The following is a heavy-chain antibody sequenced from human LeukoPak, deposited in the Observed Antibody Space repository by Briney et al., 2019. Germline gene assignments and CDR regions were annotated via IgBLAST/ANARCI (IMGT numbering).Heavy chain of an antibody. CDR2: IYTADSET. CDR1: GSTFTTYR. J-gene: IGHJ4*02. V-gene: IGHV5-51*01. Sequence: GESLKISCQGSGSTFTTYRIAWVRQMSGKGLEWIGVIYTADSETTYSPSLQGHVTISADTSTNPAFLEWSTLRASDTATYYCALVPRLGSRSWSYCFDSWGQGTLVTVSS. CDR3: ALVPRLGSRSWSYCFDS. D-gene: IGHD2-15*01.